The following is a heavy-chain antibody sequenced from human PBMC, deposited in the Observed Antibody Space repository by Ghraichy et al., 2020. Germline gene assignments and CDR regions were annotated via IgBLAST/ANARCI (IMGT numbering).Heavy chain of an antibody. CDR2: ISSNGGST. CDR3: VKAPGDYDFWSGYYSPSSYMDV. J-gene: IGHJ6*03. Sequence: GGSLRLSCSASGFTFSSYAMHWVRQAPGKGLEYVSAISSNGGSTNYADSVKGRFTISRDISKNTLFLQMSSLRAEDTAVYYCVKAPGDYDFWSGYYSPSSYMDVWGKGTTVTVSS. V-gene: IGHV3-64D*06. CDR1: GFTFSSYA. D-gene: IGHD3-3*01.